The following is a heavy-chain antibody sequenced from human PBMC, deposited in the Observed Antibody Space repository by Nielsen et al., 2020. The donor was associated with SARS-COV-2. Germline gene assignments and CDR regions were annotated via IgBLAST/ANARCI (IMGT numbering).Heavy chain of an antibody. Sequence: SETLSLTCTVSGGSISSGGYYWSWIRQHPGKGLEWIGYIYYSGSTYYNPSLKSRVTISVDTSKNQFSLKLSSVTAADTAVYYCAREYIAAPNYSYMDVWGKGTTVTVSS. J-gene: IGHJ6*03. CDR3: AREYIAAPNYSYMDV. V-gene: IGHV4-31*03. CDR1: GGSISSGGYY. CDR2: IYYSGST. D-gene: IGHD6-13*01.